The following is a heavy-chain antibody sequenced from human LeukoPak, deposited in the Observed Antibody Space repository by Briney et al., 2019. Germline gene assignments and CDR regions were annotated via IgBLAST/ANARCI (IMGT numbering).Heavy chain of an antibody. Sequence: SETLSLTCTVSGGSISSYYWSWIRQPPGKGLEWIGYIYYSGSTNYNPSLKSRLSISVDKYKNQFSLKLSSVTAADTAVYYCARTKGGIAAADAYFDYWGQGTLVTVSS. D-gene: IGHD6-13*01. CDR1: GGSISSYY. V-gene: IGHV4-59*08. J-gene: IGHJ4*02. CDR2: IYYSGST. CDR3: ARTKGGIAAADAYFDY.